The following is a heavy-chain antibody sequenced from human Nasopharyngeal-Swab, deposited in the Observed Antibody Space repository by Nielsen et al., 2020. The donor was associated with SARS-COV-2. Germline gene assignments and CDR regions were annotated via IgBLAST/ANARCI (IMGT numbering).Heavy chain of an antibody. Sequence: ASVKVSCKASGYTFTNYAMHWVRQAPGQRPEWMGWISSSGGDTKYSQKFQDRVTITTDTSASTGYMDLSSLTSEDTAVYYSARADGATYYDGMDVWGQGTTVTVS. D-gene: IGHD3-10*01. J-gene: IGHJ6*02. CDR2: ISSSGGDT. CDR3: ARADGATYYDGMDV. CDR1: GYTFTNYA. V-gene: IGHV1-3*01.